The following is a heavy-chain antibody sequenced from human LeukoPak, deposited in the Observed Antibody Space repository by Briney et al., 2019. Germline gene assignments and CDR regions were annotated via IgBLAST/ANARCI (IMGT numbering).Heavy chain of an antibody. CDR2: INRDGSSI. D-gene: IGHD3-9*01. CDR1: GFTFSRYW. CDR3: FRQKTAYEILTGYLYNWFDP. V-gene: IGHV3-74*01. Sequence: PGGSLRLSCAASGFTFSRYWMHWVRQAPGKGLVWVSRINRDGSSISYAASVKGRSTISRDNAKNTLSLQMNSLRAEDTAVYFCFRQKTAYEILTGYLYNWFDPWGQGTLVTVSS. J-gene: IGHJ5*02.